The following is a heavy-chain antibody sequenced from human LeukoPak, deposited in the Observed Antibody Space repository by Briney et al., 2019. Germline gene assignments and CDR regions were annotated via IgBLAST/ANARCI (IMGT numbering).Heavy chain of an antibody. Sequence: SETLSLTCTVSGGSISSYYWSWIRQPPGKGLEWMGYIYYSGSTNYNPSLKSRVTISVDTSKNQFSLKLSSVTAADTAVYYCARMRGTTLFDYWGQGTLVTVSS. CDR1: GGSISSYY. CDR3: ARMRGTTLFDY. J-gene: IGHJ4*02. V-gene: IGHV4-59*01. CDR2: IYYSGST. D-gene: IGHD2/OR15-2a*01.